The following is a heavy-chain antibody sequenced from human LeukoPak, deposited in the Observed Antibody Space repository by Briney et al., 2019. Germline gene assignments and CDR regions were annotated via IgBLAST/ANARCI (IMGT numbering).Heavy chain of an antibody. D-gene: IGHD3-3*01. CDR1: GGSLSSSSYC. CDR3: ARQNLYYDFWSGYYGETKPLDY. Sequence: SETLSLTCTVSGGSLSSSSYCRGWTRQPPGKGLEWIGSIYYSGSTYYNPSLKTRVTISVDTTKNQSSLKLSSVTAADTAVYYCARQNLYYDFWSGYYGETKPLDYWGQGTLVTVSS. J-gene: IGHJ4*02. V-gene: IGHV4-39*07. CDR2: IYYSGST.